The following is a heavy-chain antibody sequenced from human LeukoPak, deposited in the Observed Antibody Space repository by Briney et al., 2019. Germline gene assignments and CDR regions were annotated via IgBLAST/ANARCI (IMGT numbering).Heavy chain of an antibody. CDR2: MNPHNGNT. Sequence: ASVKVSCKTSGYTFSSYDMNWVRQATGQGLEWMGWMNPHNGNTGYAQKFQGRVTMTRDTSINTAYMELSSLRSEDTAVYYCARGFDYWGQGTQVTVSS. V-gene: IGHV1-8*01. J-gene: IGHJ4*02. CDR1: GYTFSSYD. CDR3: ARGFDY.